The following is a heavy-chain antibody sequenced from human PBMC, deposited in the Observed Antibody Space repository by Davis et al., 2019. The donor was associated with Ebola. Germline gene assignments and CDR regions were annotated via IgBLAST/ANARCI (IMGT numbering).Heavy chain of an antibody. D-gene: IGHD2-15*01. CDR1: GFTFTSSA. Sequence: SVKVSCKASGFTFTSSAMQWVRQARGQRLEWIGWIVVGSGNTNYAQKFQERVTITRDMSTSTAYMELSSLRSEDTAVYYCYLVVVAADDAFDIWGQGTMVTVSS. V-gene: IGHV1-58*02. CDR2: IVVGSGNT. CDR3: YLVVVAADDAFDI. J-gene: IGHJ3*02.